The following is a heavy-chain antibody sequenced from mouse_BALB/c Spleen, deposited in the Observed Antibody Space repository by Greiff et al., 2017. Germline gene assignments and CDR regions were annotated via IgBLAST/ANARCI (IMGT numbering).Heavy chain of an antibody. CDR3: ARRDSFDY. J-gene: IGHJ2*01. CDR2: ISSGSSTI. Sequence: EVQLVESGGGLVQPGGSRKLSCAASGFTFSSFGMHWVRQAPEKGLEWVAYISSGSSTIYYADTVKGRFTISRDNPKNTLFLQMTSLRSEDTAMYYCARRDSFDYWGQGTTLTVSS. CDR1: GFTFSSFG. V-gene: IGHV5-17*02.